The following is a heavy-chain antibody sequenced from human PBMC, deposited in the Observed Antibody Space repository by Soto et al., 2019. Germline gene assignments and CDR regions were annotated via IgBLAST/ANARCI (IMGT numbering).Heavy chain of an antibody. V-gene: IGHV1-69*06. CDR2: IIPIFGTA. J-gene: IGHJ5*02. CDR1: GGTFSSYA. D-gene: IGHD3-3*01. CDR3: AINSPIFGVLILSWFDP. Sequence: SVKVSCKASGGTFSSYAISWVRQAPGQGLEWMGGIIPIFGTANYAQKFQGRGTITADKSTSTAYMELSSLRSEDTAVYYCAINSPIFGVLILSWFDPWGQGTLVTVSS.